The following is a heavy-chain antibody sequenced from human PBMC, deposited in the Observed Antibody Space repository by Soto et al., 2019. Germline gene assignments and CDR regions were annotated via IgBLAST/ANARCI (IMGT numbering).Heavy chain of an antibody. Sequence: GGSLRLSCTVSGFYFNNYGINWVRQPPGKGLEWVSSVTKSDYTYYSDSVKGRFTISRDNAKNSVSLQMNSLRAEDTAVYYCAREDSIIIPAVSDFWGQGTLVTVS. J-gene: IGHJ4*02. CDR3: AREDSIIIPAVSDF. CDR2: VTKSDYT. V-gene: IGHV3-21*01. D-gene: IGHD2-2*01. CDR1: GFYFNNYG.